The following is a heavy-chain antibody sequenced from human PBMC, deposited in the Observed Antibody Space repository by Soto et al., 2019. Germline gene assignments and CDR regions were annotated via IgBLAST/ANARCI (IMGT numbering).Heavy chain of an antibody. CDR2: IYPGDSDT. CDR3: ARQGPALSIAAAGTFDY. Sequence: PGESLKISCTGSGYSFTSYWIGWVRQMPGKGLEWKGIIYPGDSDTRYSPSFQGQVTISADKSISTAYLQWSSLKASDTAIYYCARQGPALSIAAAGTFDYWGQGTLVTVSS. CDR1: GYSFTSYW. V-gene: IGHV5-51*01. D-gene: IGHD6-13*01. J-gene: IGHJ4*02.